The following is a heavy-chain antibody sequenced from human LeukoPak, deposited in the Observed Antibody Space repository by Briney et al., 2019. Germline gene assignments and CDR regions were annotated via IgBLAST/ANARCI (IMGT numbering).Heavy chain of an antibody. CDR1: GYTFTGYY. V-gene: IGHV1-2*02. CDR3: ARDRGGSFPAAGY. D-gene: IGHD1-26*01. J-gene: IGHJ4*02. CDR2: INPNSGGT. Sequence: ASVKVSCKASGYTFTGYYMHWVRQAPGQGLEWMGWINPNSGGTNYAQKFQGRVTMTRDPSISTAYMELSRLRSDDTAVYYCARDRGGSFPAAGYWGQGTLVTVSS.